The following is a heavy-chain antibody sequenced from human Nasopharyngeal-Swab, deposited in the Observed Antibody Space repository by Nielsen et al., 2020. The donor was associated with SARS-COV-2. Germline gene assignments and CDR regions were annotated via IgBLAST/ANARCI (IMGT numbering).Heavy chain of an antibody. CDR1: GDSVSSHSAG. CDR3: ARGRDFSFDS. CDR2: SLYRSKWYN. D-gene: IGHD3-3*01. V-gene: IGHV6-1*01. J-gene: IGHJ4*02. Sequence: SQTLSLTCAISGDSVSSHSAGWNWIRQSPSRGLEWLGRSLYRSKWYNDYAESVKRRIAVNPDTSKNQFSMQLNSVTPEDTAVYYCARGRDFSFDSWGQGTLVTASS.